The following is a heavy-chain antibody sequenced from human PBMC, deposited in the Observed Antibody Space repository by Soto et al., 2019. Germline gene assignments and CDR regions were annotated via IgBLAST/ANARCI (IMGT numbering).Heavy chain of an antibody. CDR3: AKNLALDYGLDV. J-gene: IGHJ6*02. Sequence: EVQLVESGGGLIQPGGSLRLSCAASGFTVSSNYMSWVRQTPGRGLEWVAVIYSGGNTYYADSVKGRFTISRDNSKNTLYLQMNRLRGEDTAVYYCAKNLALDYGLDVWGQGTTVIVSS. V-gene: IGHV3-53*01. CDR1: GFTVSSNY. CDR2: IYSGGNT.